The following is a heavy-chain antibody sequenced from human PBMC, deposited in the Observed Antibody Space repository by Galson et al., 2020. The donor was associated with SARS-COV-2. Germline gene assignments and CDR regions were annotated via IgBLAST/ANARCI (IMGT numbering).Heavy chain of an antibody. CDR2: IKQDGREK. J-gene: IGHJ5*02. D-gene: IGHD3-3*01. V-gene: IGHV3-7*03. CDR3: ARVGDDFWSGYGWFDP. CDR1: GFTFSSYW. Sequence: GALRLSCAASGFTFSSYWMSWVRQAPGKGLEWVANIKQDGREKYYVDSVKGRFTISRDNAKNSLYLQMNSLRAEDTAVYYCARVGDDFWSGYGWFDPWGQGTLVTVSS.